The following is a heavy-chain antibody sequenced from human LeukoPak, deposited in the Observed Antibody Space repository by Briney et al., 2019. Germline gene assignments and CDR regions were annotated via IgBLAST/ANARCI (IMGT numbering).Heavy chain of an antibody. V-gene: IGHV1-2*02. Sequence: ASVTVSCKASGYSFTDYSVHWVRQAPGQGLEWMGRINPNSGETKYAQSFQGRVTMTRDTSITTVYMELHRLRSDDTALYYCAKDGLGSGWYASGYWGQGTLVTVSS. CDR1: GYSFTDYS. J-gene: IGHJ4*02. CDR3: AKDGLGSGWYASGY. CDR2: INPNSGET. D-gene: IGHD6-19*01.